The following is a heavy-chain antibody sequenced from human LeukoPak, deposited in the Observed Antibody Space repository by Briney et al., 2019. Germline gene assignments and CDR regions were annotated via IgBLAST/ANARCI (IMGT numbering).Heavy chain of an antibody. D-gene: IGHD4-17*01. CDR1: GFTLSSYS. CDR3: ARDHYGDYEPDY. V-gene: IGHV3-21*01. CDR2: ISSSSIYI. Sequence: GGSLRLSCAASGFTLSSYSMNWVRQAPGKGLEWVSSISSSSIYIYYADSVKGRFTISRDNAKNSLYLQMNSLRAEDTAVYYCARDHYGDYEPDYWGQGTLVTVSS. J-gene: IGHJ4*02.